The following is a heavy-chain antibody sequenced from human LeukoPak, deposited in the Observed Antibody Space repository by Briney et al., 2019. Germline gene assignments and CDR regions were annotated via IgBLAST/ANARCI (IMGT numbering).Heavy chain of an antibody. D-gene: IGHD6-13*01. Sequence: PGGSLRLSCAASGFSFRGFWMNWIRQAPGKGLEWVSAISGSGDSTYYGDSVKGRFTISRDNSKNTLYLQMNSLRAEDTAVYYCAKTRPLDSSSWSHGDYWGQGTLVTVSS. CDR3: AKTRPLDSSSWSHGDY. V-gene: IGHV3-23*01. CDR2: ISGSGDST. CDR1: GFSFRGFW. J-gene: IGHJ4*02.